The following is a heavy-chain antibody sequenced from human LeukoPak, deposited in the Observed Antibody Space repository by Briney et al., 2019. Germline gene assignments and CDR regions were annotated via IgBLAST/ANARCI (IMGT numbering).Heavy chain of an antibody. J-gene: IGHJ1*01. V-gene: IGHV3-11*04. CDR3: ARDLMGASHYFQH. CDR2: ISSSGSTI. Sequence: PGGSLRLSCAASGFTFSDYYMSWIRQAPGKGLEWVSYISSSGSTIYYADSVKGRFTISRDNAKTSLYLQMNSLRAEDTAVYYCARDLMGASHYFQHWGQGTLVTVSS. D-gene: IGHD1-26*01. CDR1: GFTFSDYY.